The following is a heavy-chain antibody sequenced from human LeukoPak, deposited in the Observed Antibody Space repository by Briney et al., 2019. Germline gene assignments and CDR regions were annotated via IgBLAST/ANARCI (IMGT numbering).Heavy chain of an antibody. CDR2: IGPHSSAT. D-gene: IGHD2/OR15-2a*01. V-gene: IGHV1-2*02. Sequence: VASVKVSCKSSGFTFTDYYIHWVRQAPGQGLEWVGYIGPHSSATSSPQEFQGRVTMTRDTSMSTAYMELTRLTSDDTAVYYCAREGNGLLSKDFDYWGQGTLVTVSS. CDR1: GFTFTDYY. CDR3: AREGNGLLSKDFDY. J-gene: IGHJ4*02.